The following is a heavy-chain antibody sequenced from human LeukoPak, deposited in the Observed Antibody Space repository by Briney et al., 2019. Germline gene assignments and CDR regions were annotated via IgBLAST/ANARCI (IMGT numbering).Heavy chain of an antibody. V-gene: IGHV4-39*01. CDR2: IYYSGST. Sequence: SETLSLTCTVSGGSISSSSYYWGWIRQPPGKGLECIGSIYYSGSTYYNPSLKSRVTISVDTSKNQFSLKLCSVTAADTAVYYCARSHPDYYDSSGYLFDYWGQGTLVTVSS. CDR3: ARSHPDYYDSSGYLFDY. J-gene: IGHJ4*02. D-gene: IGHD3-22*01. CDR1: GGSISSSSYY.